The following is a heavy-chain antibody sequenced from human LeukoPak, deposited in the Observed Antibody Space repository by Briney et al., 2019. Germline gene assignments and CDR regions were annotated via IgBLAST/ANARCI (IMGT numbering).Heavy chain of an antibody. CDR1: GFTFSSYA. D-gene: IGHD6-19*01. CDR2: LHGNGDET. J-gene: IGHJ4*02. Sequence: PGRSLRLSCAASGFTFSSYAMNWVRQAPGKGLEWVSSLHGNGDETHYADSVKGRFTISRDNSKATLYLQMNSLRADDTALYYCAAKRMAGTGYYFESWGQGALVTVSS. CDR3: AAKRMAGTGYYFES. V-gene: IGHV3-23*01.